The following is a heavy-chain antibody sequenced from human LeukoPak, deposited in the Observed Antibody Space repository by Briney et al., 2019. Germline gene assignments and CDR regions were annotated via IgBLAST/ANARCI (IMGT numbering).Heavy chain of an antibody. Sequence: SETLSLTCTVSGGSISSYYWSWIRQPAGKGLEWIGRISSSGSTNYNPSLKSRVTISVDTSKNQFSLKLSSVTPEDTAVYYCARVLPTLGYAFDIWGQGTMVTVSS. CDR1: GGSISSYY. J-gene: IGHJ3*02. D-gene: IGHD3-16*01. V-gene: IGHV4-4*07. CDR2: ISSSGST. CDR3: ARVLPTLGYAFDI.